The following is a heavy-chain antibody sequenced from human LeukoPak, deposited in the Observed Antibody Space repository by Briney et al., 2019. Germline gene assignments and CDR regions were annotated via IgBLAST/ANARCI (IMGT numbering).Heavy chain of an antibody. CDR1: GLTFTNHG. J-gene: IGHJ4*02. CDR3: AKRSRANAGPFDN. CDR2: ISGRGAST. D-gene: IGHD1-1*01. V-gene: IGHV3-23*01. Sequence: AGGSLRLSCAPSGLTFTNHGMNWARQAPGRGPEWLSGISGRGASTYYADSVKGRFTISRDNSKSTVYLQMNRLRADDTAIYYCAKRSRANAGPFDNWGQGSLVTVSS.